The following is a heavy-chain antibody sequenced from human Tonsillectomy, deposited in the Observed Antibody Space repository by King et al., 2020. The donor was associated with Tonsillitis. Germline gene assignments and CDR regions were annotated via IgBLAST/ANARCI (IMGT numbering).Heavy chain of an antibody. D-gene: IGHD3-22*01. CDR2: IYYSGST. CDR1: GGSISSSNYY. V-gene: IGHV4-39*01. CDR3: ARHRLPLDHYYDSSGDAFDI. Sequence: QLQESGPGLVKPSETLSLTCTVSGGSISSSNYYWGWIRQPPGKGLEWIGSIYYSGSTYHNPSLKSRVTTSVDTSKNQFSLKLSSVTAADTAVYYCARHRLPLDHYYDSSGDAFDIWGQGTMVTVSS. J-gene: IGHJ3*02.